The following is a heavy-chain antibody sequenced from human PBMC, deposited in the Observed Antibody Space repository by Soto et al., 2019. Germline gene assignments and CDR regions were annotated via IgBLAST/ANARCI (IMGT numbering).Heavy chain of an antibody. J-gene: IGHJ5*02. CDR1: GYTFTSYG. CDR3: ARDRDYYYDSSGSPFAP. CDR2: ISAYNGNT. D-gene: IGHD3-22*01. Sequence: ASVKVSCKASGYTFTSYGISWVRQAPGQGLEWMGWISAYNGNTNYAQKLQGRVTMTTDTSTSTAYMELSSLRSEDTAVYYCARDRDYYYDSSGSPFAPWGQGTLVTVSS. V-gene: IGHV1-18*01.